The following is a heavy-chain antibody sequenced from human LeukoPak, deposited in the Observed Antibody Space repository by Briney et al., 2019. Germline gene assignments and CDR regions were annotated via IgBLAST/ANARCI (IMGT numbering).Heavy chain of an antibody. CDR3: ARVYTSSWYGDC. CDR1: GFTFNDYN. V-gene: IGHV3-48*01. D-gene: IGHD6-13*01. CDR2: ISRGSSTI. Sequence: PGGSLRLSCAASGFTFNDYNMNWVRQAPGKGLEWISYISRGSSTIYYADSVKGRFTISRDDAKNSLYLQMSSLRVEDTAVYYCARVYTSSWYGDCWGQGTLVTVSS. J-gene: IGHJ4*02.